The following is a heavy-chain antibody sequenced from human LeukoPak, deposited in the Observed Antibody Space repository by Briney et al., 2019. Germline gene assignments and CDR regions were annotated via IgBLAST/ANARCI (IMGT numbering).Heavy chain of an antibody. CDR2: ISSSGSTI. D-gene: IGHD3-22*01. J-gene: IGHJ4*02. CDR3: ARLGVRYYDSSGYYNFDY. V-gene: IGHV3-11*01. CDR1: GYTFSDYY. Sequence: GESLRLSCAASGYTFSDYYMSWIRQAPRKGLEWVSYISSSGSTIYYADSVKGRFTISRDNAKNSLYLQMNGLRAEDTAVYYCARLGVRYYDSSGYYNFDYWGQGTLVTVSS.